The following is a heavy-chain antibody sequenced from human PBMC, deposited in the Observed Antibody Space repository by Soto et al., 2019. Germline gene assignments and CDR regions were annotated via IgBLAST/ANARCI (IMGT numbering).Heavy chain of an antibody. D-gene: IGHD3-3*02. J-gene: IGHJ4*02. Sequence: GGSLRLSCAASGFTFSSYAMSWVRQAPGKGLEWLSAISGSGGSTYYADSVKGRFTISRDNSKNTLYLQMNSLRAEDTAVYYCANFGPRNHFYGYRFDYWGQGTLVTVSS. V-gene: IGHV3-23*01. CDR3: ANFGPRNHFYGYRFDY. CDR2: ISGSGGST. CDR1: GFTFSSYA.